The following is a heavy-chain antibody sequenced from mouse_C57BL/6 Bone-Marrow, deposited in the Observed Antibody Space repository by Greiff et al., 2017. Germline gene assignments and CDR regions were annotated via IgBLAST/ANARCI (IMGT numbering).Heavy chain of an antibody. CDR2: FHPYNDDT. CDR3: ARGGNYGGYYFDY. J-gene: IGHJ2*01. V-gene: IGHV1-47*01. Sequence: VKLQESGAELVKPGASVTMSCKASGYTFTTSPIEWMKQNHGKSLEWLGNFHPYNDDTKYNETFKGQATLTVATPSSTVYLALSRLTSDESDVYDCARGGNYGGYYFDYWGQGTTLTVSS. CDR1: GYTFTTSP. D-gene: IGHD2-4*01.